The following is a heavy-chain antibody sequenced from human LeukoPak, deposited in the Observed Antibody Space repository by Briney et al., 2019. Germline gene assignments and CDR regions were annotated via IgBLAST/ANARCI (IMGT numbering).Heavy chain of an antibody. CDR2: IYYSGST. D-gene: IGHD1-26*01. J-gene: IGHJ4*02. CDR3: ARVGKYGGSYYFDY. V-gene: IGHV4-39*07. CDR1: GGSISSSSYY. Sequence: SETLSLTCTVSGGSISSSSYYWGWIRQPPGKGLEWIGSIYYSGSTYYNPSLKSRVTISVDTSKNQFSLKLSSVTAADTAVYYCARVGKYGGSYYFDYWGQGTLVTVSS.